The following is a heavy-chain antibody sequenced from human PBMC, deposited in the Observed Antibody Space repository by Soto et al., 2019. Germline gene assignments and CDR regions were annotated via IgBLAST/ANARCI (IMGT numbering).Heavy chain of an antibody. D-gene: IGHD6-6*01. CDR1: GCTFSSYG. CDR2: ILYDGSEK. Sequence: GGALRRSCAASGCTFSSYGMHWVRQAPGKGLEWGAVILYDGSEKWFADSVKGRFTISRDNSKNTLYLQMNSLRAEDTAMYYCAKDPEYRTSSLRNYFEYWGQGTPVTVSS. J-gene: IGHJ4*02. CDR3: AKDPEYRTSSLRNYFEY. V-gene: IGHV3-30*18.